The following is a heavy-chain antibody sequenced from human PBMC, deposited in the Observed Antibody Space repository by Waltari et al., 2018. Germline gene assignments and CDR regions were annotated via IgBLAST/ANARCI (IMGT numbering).Heavy chain of an antibody. V-gene: IGHV3-30*18. CDR3: AKAQTGNYYDSSGYFDY. D-gene: IGHD3-22*01. CDR1: GFTFSSYG. CDR2: IWYDGSNK. J-gene: IGHJ4*02. Sequence: QVQLVESGGGVVQPGRSLRLSCAASGFTFSSYGMHWVRQSPGKGLEGVAVIWYDGSNKYYADSVKGRFTISRDNSKNTLYLQMNSLRAEDTAMYYCAKAQTGNYYDSSGYFDYWGQGTLVTVSS.